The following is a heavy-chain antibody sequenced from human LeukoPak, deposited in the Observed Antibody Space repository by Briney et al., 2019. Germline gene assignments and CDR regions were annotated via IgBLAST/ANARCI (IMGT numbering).Heavy chain of an antibody. J-gene: IGHJ4*02. CDR1: GFTFSSYG. D-gene: IGHD6-19*01. CDR3: AKSGDIAVVIDY. CDR2: IWYDGSNK. Sequence: GGSLRLSCAASGFTFSSYGMHWVRQAPGKGLEWVAVIWYDGSNKYYADSVKGRFTISRDNSKNTLYLQMNSLRAEDTAVYYCAKSGDIAVVIDYWGQGTLVTVSS. V-gene: IGHV3-33*06.